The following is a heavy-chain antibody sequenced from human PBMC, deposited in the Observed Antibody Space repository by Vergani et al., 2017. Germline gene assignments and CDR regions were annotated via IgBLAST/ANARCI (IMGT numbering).Heavy chain of an antibody. Sequence: EVQLVESGGGLVKPGGSLRLSCAASGFTFSTYSMNWVRQAPGKGLEWVSTINSRSNYMHYADSVKGRFIISRDNANNSVYLQMNSLRVEDTAVYYCATDKMIGRWMQFVYWGQGTLVSVSS. CDR3: ATDKMIGRWMQFVY. D-gene: IGHD5-24*01. CDR2: INSRSNYM. V-gene: IGHV3-21*01. J-gene: IGHJ4*02. CDR1: GFTFSTYS.